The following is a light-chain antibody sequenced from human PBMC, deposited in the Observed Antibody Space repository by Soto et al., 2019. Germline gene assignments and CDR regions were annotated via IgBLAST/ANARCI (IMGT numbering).Light chain of an antibody. Sequence: QSVLTQPPSASGTPGQRVTISCSGSSSNIGSNTVNWYQHLPGTAPKLLISSDNQRPSGVPDRFSGSKSGTSASLAISGLQSEDEADYYCAAWDDSLNVVFGGGTKLTVL. CDR1: SSNIGSNT. J-gene: IGLJ2*01. CDR2: SDN. V-gene: IGLV1-44*01. CDR3: AAWDDSLNVV.